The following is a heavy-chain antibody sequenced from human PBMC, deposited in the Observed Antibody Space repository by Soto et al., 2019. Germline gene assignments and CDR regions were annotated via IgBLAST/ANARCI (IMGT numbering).Heavy chain of an antibody. CDR1: GFTLSDYY. J-gene: IGHJ4*02. CDR3: ARVPDCSSSGCYSYFDI. CDR2: ISNDGSNT. V-gene: IGHV3-74*01. Sequence: EVQLVESGGGLVQPGGSLRLSCAASGFTLSDYYMHWARQAPGKGLVWVSRISNDGSNTDYADSVKGRFTISRDNAKNTIHLQMNRLRAEDTAVYYCARVPDCSSSGCYSYFDIWGQGTLVTVSS. D-gene: IGHD2-2*01.